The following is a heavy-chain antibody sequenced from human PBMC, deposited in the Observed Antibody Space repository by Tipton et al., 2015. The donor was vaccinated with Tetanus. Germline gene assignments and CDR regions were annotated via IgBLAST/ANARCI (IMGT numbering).Heavy chain of an antibody. CDR1: GFTFSSYG. Sequence: SLRLSCAASGFTFSSYGMHWVRQAPGKGLEWVAVISYDGSNKYYADSVKGRFTISRDNSKNTLYLQMNSLGAEDTAVYYCARQDSLLWFGEFGYWGQGTLVTVSS. D-gene: IGHD3-10*01. CDR2: ISYDGSNK. V-gene: IGHV3-30*03. J-gene: IGHJ4*02. CDR3: ARQDSLLWFGEFGY.